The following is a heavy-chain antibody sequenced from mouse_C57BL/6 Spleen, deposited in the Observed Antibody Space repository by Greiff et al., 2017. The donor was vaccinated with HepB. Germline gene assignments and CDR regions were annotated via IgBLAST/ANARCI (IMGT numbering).Heavy chain of an antibody. D-gene: IGHD1-1*01. CDR1: GFTFSDYG. Sequence: EVQLVESGGGLVKPGGSLKLSCAASGFTFSDYGMHWVRQAPEEGLEWVAYISSGSSTIYYADTVKGRFTISRDNAKTTLFLQMTSLRSEDTAMYYCARLYYGSSWYFDVWGTGTTVTVSS. CDR2: ISSGSSTI. V-gene: IGHV5-17*01. CDR3: ARLYYGSSWYFDV. J-gene: IGHJ1*03.